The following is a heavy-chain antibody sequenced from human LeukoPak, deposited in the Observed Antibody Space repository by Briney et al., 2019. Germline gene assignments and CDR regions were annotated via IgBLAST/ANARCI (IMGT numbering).Heavy chain of an antibody. D-gene: IGHD3-10*01. CDR1: GGSISSSSYY. V-gene: IGHV4-39*07. CDR2: IYYSGST. Sequence: SETLSLTCTVSGGSISSSSYYWGWIRQPPGKGLEWIGSIYYSGSTYYNPSLQSRVIISVDTSKNQFSLKLSSVTAADTAVYFCARGSKRYYGSGTSNFDPWGQGTLVTVSS. CDR3: ARGSKRYYGSGTSNFDP. J-gene: IGHJ5*02.